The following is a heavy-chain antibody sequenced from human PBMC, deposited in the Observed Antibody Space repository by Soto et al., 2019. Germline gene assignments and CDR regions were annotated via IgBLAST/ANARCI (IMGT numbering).Heavy chain of an antibody. V-gene: IGHV4-59*01. D-gene: IGHD1-7*01. CDR2: IYYSGTT. CDR3: ARGLTTATTTYDY. Sequence: PSETLSLTCTVSGGSISDYYWSWIRQPPGKGLEWIGYIYYSGTTHYNPSLKSRVTISVDTSKNQFSLKLSSVTAADTAVYYCARGLTTATTTYDYWGQGTLVTVSS. CDR1: GGSISDYY. J-gene: IGHJ4*02.